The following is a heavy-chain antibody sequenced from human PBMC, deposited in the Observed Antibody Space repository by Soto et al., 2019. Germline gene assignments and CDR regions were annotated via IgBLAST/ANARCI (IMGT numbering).Heavy chain of an antibody. J-gene: IGHJ6*02. D-gene: IGHD3-10*01. CDR3: TTDPRGLYYYGSGS. CDR2: IKSKTDGGTT. V-gene: IGHV3-15*07. CDR1: GFTFSNAW. Sequence: GGSLRLSCAASGFTFSNAWMNWVRQAPGKGLEWVGRIKSKTDGGTTDYAAPVKGRFTISRDDSKNTLYLQMNSLKTEDTAAYYCTTDPRGLYYYGSGSRGQGTTVTVSS.